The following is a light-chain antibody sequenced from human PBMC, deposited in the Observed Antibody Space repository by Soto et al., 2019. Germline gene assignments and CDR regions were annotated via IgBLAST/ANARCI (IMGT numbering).Light chain of an antibody. CDR2: GAS. V-gene: IGKV3-20*01. CDR3: QHYENTPPSVT. CDR1: QSVSSSY. J-gene: IGKJ3*01. Sequence: EIVLTQSPGTLSLSPGERATLSCRASQSVSSSYLAWYQQKPGQAPRLLIYGASSRATGIPDRFSGSGSGTDFTLTFSRLEPEDFAVYYCQHYENTPPSVTFGPGTKVDIK.